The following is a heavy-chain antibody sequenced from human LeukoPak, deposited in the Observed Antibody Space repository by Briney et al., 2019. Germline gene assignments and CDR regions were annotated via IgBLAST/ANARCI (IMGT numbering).Heavy chain of an antibody. CDR1: GFTFNSYS. Sequence: GGSLRLSCAASGFTFNSYSMHWIRQAPGKGLEWVAFISFDGTHISYAASVKGRFTISRDNSKDTLYLQMNSLRAEDTAVYYCARRDCTGGSCYSSCWGQGTLVTVSS. CDR2: ISFDGTHI. CDR3: ARRDCTGGSCYSSC. J-gene: IGHJ4*02. V-gene: IGHV3-30*04. D-gene: IGHD2-15*01.